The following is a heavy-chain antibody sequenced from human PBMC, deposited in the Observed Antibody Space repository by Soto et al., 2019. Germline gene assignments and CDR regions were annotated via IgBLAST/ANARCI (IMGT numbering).Heavy chain of an antibody. Sequence: QVQLQESGPGLVKPSETLSLTCTVSGGSISSYYWSWIRQPPGKGLEWIGYIYYSGSTNYNPSLKSRVTISVDTSKNQFSLKLSSVTAADTVVYYCARYYYGSGSYPYYYGMDVWGQGTTVTVSS. J-gene: IGHJ6*02. CDR3: ARYYYGSGSYPYYYGMDV. CDR2: IYYSGST. CDR1: GGSISSYY. D-gene: IGHD3-10*01. V-gene: IGHV4-59*01.